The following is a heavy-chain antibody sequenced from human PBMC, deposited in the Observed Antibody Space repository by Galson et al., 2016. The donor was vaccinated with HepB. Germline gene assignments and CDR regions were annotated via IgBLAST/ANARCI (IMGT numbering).Heavy chain of an antibody. Sequence: VKVSCKASGYTFTSYAMHWVRQAPGQRLEWMGWINAGNGNTKYSQKFQGRVTITRDTSASTAYMELSSLRSEDTAVYYCARDQSEQWTVDYWGQGTLVTVSS. CDR2: INAGNGNT. CDR1: GYTFTSYA. CDR3: ARDQSEQWTVDY. V-gene: IGHV1-3*01. J-gene: IGHJ4*02. D-gene: IGHD6-19*01.